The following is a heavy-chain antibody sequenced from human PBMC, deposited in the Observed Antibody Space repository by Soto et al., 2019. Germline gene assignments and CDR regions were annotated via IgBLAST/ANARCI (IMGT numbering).Heavy chain of an antibody. CDR3: AGTTSHQWYYMDV. Sequence: SQTLSLTCAISGDSVSSNSAAWNWIRLSTSRGLEWLARTYHRSRWYNDYAVSVRSRITVNPDTSKNQFSLQLTSVTPEDTAVYYCAGTTSHQWYYMDVWGKGTTVTVSS. D-gene: IGHD1-7*01. CDR2: TYHRSRWYN. J-gene: IGHJ6*03. CDR1: GDSVSSNSAA. V-gene: IGHV6-1*01.